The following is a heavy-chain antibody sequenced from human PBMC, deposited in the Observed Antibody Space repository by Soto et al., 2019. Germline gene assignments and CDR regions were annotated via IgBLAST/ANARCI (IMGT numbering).Heavy chain of an antibody. CDR3: ARHGDYVFDF. CDR1: GFTFSNLW. CDR2: IREDGSEK. D-gene: IGHD4-17*01. V-gene: IGHV3-7*01. J-gene: IGHJ4*02. Sequence: PGGPLRLSWAAAGFTFSNLWMGWVRKAPGKGLEWVANIREDGSEKYYMDSVKGRFTVSRDNTKNSLYLQMNSLRAEDTAVYYGARHGDYVFDFWGQGAPVTVSS.